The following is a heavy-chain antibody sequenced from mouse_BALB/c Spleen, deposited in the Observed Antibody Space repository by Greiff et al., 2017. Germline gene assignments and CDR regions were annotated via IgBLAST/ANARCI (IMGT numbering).Heavy chain of an antibody. D-gene: IGHD2-4*01. CDR1: GFTFSSYY. CDR3: ARRSTMITTRAMDY. J-gene: IGHJ4*01. V-gene: IGHV5-6-2*01. CDR2: INSNGGST. Sequence: DVKLVESGGGLVKLGGSLKLSCAASGFTFSSYYMSWVRQTPEKRLELVAAINSNGGSTYYPDTVKGRFTISRDNAKNTLYLQMSSLKSEDTAMYYCARRSTMITTRAMDYWGQGTSVTVSS.